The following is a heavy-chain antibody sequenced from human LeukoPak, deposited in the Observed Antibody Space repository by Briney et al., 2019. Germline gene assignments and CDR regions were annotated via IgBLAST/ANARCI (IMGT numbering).Heavy chain of an antibody. J-gene: IGHJ4*02. CDR3: ARVTGGYSYGYSDY. D-gene: IGHD5-18*01. V-gene: IGHV4-39*07. CDR2: IYYSGST. CDR1: GGSISSSSYY. Sequence: SETLSLTCTVSGGSISSSSYYWGWIRQPPGKGLEWIGSIYYSGSTYYNPSLKSRVTISVDTSKNQFSLKLSSVTAADTAVYYCARVTGGYSYGYSDYWGQGTLITVSS.